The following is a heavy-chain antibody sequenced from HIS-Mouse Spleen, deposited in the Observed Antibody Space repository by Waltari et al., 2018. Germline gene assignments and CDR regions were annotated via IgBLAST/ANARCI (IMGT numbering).Heavy chain of an antibody. CDR3: ARVRTGDPSYWYFDL. Sequence: QVQLQQRGAGLLKPSETLSLTCAVYGGSFSGYYWSCIRQPPGKGLEWIGEINHSGSTNYNPSLKSRVTISVDTSKNQFSLKLSSVTAADTAVYYCARVRTGDPSYWYFDLWGRGTLVTVSS. J-gene: IGHJ2*01. CDR1: GGSFSGYY. D-gene: IGHD7-27*01. CDR2: INHSGST. V-gene: IGHV4-34*01.